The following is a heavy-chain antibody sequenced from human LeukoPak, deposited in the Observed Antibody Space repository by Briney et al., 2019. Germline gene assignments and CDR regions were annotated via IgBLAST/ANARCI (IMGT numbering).Heavy chain of an antibody. CDR2: INPNSGGT. D-gene: IGHD5-18*01. CDR1: GYTFTGYY. V-gene: IGHV1-2*02. CDR3: ARDRGYSYGTVSPYYYMDV. J-gene: IGHJ6*03. Sequence: GASVKVSCKASGYTFTGYYMQWVRQAPGQGLEWMGWINPNSGGTNYAQKFQGRVTMTRDTSISTAYMELSRLRSDDTAVYYYARDRGYSYGTVSPYYYMDVWGKGTTVTVSS.